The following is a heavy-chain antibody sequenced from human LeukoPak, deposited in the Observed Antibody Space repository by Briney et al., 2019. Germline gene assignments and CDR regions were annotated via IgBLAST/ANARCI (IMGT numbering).Heavy chain of an antibody. Sequence: PGDSLRLSCAASGFTFSDFTMNWVRQAPGKGLEWVSSISSSSSHIFYADSVRGRFTISRDNAKNSLYLQMDSLRAEDSAVYYCARPRPSYYDSSGYYPGAFDIWGQGTMVTVSS. CDR1: GFTFSDFT. CDR3: ARPRPSYYDSSGYYPGAFDI. CDR2: ISSSSSHI. J-gene: IGHJ3*02. V-gene: IGHV3-21*01. D-gene: IGHD3-22*01.